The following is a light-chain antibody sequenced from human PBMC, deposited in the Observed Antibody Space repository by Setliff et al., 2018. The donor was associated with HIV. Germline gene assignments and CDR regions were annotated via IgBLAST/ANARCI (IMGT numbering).Light chain of an antibody. Sequence: QSVLPQPASVSGSPGQSITISCSGLSSDIDTYNYVSWYQQHPGKAPRLLIYEASNRPSEISKRFSGSKSGNTASLTISGLQSEDEATYYCSSYTTTPIPWVFGEGTQRTVL. CDR1: SSDIDTYNY. CDR2: EAS. CDR3: SSYTTTPIPWV. J-gene: IGLJ3*02. V-gene: IGLV2-14*01.